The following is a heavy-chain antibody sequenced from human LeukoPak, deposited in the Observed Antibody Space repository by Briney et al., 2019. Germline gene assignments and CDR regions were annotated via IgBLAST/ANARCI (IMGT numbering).Heavy chain of an antibody. V-gene: IGHV1-46*01. CDR2: INPSGGST. CDR3: ARDKGRYSYVWAFDI. D-gene: IGHD3-16*01. J-gene: IGHJ3*02. Sequence: ASVKVSCKASGYTFTSYYMHWVRQAPGQGLEWMGIINPSGGSTSYAQKFQGRVTMTRDMSTSTVYMELSSLRSEDTAVYYCARDKGRYSYVWAFDIWGQGTMVTVSS. CDR1: GYTFTSYY.